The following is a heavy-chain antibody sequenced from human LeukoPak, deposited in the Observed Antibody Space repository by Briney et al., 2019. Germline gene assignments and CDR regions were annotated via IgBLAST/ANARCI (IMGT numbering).Heavy chain of an antibody. D-gene: IGHD1-26*01. CDR3: ARDLPPFIVGAAYDY. CDR1: GYTFTSYG. Sequence: ASVKVSCKASGYTFTSYGISWVRQAPRQGLEWMGWISAYNGNTNYAQKLQGRVTMTTDTSTSTAYMELRSLRSDDTAVYYCARDLPPFIVGAAYDYWGQGTLVTVSS. CDR2: ISAYNGNT. V-gene: IGHV1-18*01. J-gene: IGHJ4*02.